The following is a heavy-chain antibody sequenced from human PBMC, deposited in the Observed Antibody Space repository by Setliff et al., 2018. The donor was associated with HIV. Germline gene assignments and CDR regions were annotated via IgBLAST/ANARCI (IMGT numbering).Heavy chain of an antibody. CDR3: ARYSTLTTNFDY. CDR2: IPHNGGT. V-gene: IGHV4-38-2*01. Sequence: ASETLSLTCAVSGYSIGSGSFWGWIRQPPGKGLEWIARIPHNGGTYYNPDPSLTGRVTISVDTSKNQFSLKLAFVTAADTAVYYCARYSTLTTNFDYWGQGTLVTVSS. CDR1: GYSIGSGSF. D-gene: IGHD4-17*01. J-gene: IGHJ4*02.